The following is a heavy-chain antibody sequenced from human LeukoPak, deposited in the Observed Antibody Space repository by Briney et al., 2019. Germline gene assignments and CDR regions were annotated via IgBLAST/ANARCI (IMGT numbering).Heavy chain of an antibody. V-gene: IGHV1-18*01. D-gene: IGHD7-27*01. CDR3: ARPLSRGSLTASFDY. Sequence: ASVKVSCKASGYTFTSYDISWVRQAPGQGLEWMGWISAYNGDTNYAQKLQGRVTMTTDTSTSTAYMELRSLRSDDTAVYYCARPLSRGSLTASFDYWGQGTLVTVSS. CDR2: ISAYNGDT. J-gene: IGHJ4*02. CDR1: GYTFTSYD.